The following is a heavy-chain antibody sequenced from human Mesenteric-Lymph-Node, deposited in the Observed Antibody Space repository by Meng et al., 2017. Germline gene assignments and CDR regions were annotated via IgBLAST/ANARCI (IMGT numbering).Heavy chain of an antibody. CDR3: TKNYGSGSDYFFFYGMDV. V-gene: IGHV3-23*01. Sequence: GGSLRLSCAASGFSFSSYAMSWVRQAPGEGPEWVAAISGRGDTTYYVDSVKGRFTISRDNSENTLFLQMNTLRADDTAVYYCTKNYGSGSDYFFFYGMDVWGQGTTVNVSS. D-gene: IGHD3-10*01. J-gene: IGHJ6*01. CDR2: ISGRGDTT. CDR1: GFSFSSYA.